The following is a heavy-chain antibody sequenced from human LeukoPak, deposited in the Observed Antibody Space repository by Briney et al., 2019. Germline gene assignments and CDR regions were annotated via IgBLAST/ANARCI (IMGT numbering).Heavy chain of an antibody. CDR2: IYTSGST. D-gene: IGHD6-13*01. J-gene: IGHJ4*02. CDR1: GGSISNFY. V-gene: IGHV4-4*07. CDR3: ARETTGAGTARPFDY. Sequence: PSETLSLTCTVSGGSISNFYWSWIRQPAGKTLEWIGRIYTSGSTNYNPSLKSRVTMPVDTSKNQFSLKLSSVTAADTAVYFCARETTGAGTARPFDYWGQGTLVTVSS.